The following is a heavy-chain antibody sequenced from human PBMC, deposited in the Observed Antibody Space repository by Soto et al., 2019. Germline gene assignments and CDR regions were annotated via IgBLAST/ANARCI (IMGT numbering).Heavy chain of an antibody. J-gene: IGHJ4*02. CDR2: INAGNGNT. CDR3: TRDRYSSSWYVGAFDY. CDR1: GDTFTSYA. Sequence: ASVKVSCKASGDTFTSYAIYWVRQAPGQRLEWMGWINAGNGNTRYSQKFQDRVTITRDTSASTVYMELSSLRSEDTAVYYCTRDRYSSSWYVGAFDYWGQGTLVTVS. V-gene: IGHV1-3*01. D-gene: IGHD6-13*01.